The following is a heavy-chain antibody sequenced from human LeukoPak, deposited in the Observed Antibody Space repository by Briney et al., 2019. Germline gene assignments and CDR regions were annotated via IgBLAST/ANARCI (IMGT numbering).Heavy chain of an antibody. V-gene: IGHV3-7*01. CDR2: INQDGNSQ. D-gene: IGHD2-21*01. CDR1: GFPFSTYA. CDR3: ARSLWPEDY. Sequence: GGSLRLSCAASGFPFSTYAMSWVRQTPGKGLEWVANINQDGNSQNYVDSVRGRFTISKDNAKNSVYLQMNSLRAEDTAVYYCARSLWPEDYWGQGILVTVSS. J-gene: IGHJ4*02.